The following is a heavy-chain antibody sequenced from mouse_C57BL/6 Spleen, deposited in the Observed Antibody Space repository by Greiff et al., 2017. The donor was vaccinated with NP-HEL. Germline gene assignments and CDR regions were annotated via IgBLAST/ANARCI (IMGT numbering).Heavy chain of an antibody. Sequence: DVKLVESGGGLVKPGGSLKLSCAASGFTFSSYAMSWVRQTPEKRLEWVATISDGGSYTYYPDNVKGRFTISRDNAKNNLYLQMSHLKSEDTAMYYCARDRITGTRAMDYWGQGTSVTVSS. CDR1: GFTFSSYA. CDR2: ISDGGSYT. V-gene: IGHV5-4*01. D-gene: IGHD4-1*01. J-gene: IGHJ4*01. CDR3: ARDRITGTRAMDY.